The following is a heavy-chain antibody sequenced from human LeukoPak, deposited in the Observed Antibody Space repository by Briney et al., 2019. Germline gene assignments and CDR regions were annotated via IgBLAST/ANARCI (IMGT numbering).Heavy chain of an antibody. V-gene: IGHV1-2*02. Sequence: EASVKVSCKASGYTFTGYYMHWVRQAPGQGLEWMGWINPNSGGTNYAQKFQGRVTMTRDTSISTAYMELSRLRSDDTAVYYCAREMNIRRNNCSGGSCYGFQHWGQGTLVTVSS. CDR2: INPNSGGT. J-gene: IGHJ1*01. D-gene: IGHD2-15*01. CDR1: GYTFTGYY. CDR3: AREMNIRRNNCSGGSCYGFQH.